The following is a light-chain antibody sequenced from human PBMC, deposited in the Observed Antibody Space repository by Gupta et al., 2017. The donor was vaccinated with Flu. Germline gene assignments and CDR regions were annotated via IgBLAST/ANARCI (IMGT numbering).Light chain of an antibody. CDR2: ASS. J-gene: IGKJ4*01. V-gene: IGKV3-20*01. CDR3: QQNSCPPT. Sequence: DIVLPPSPGTLSSSPGERATLSCRASQSVNSYYFAWFQQRPGQAPRLLYYASSSRATVIPDMFSSSGSATVSILTISRLAPEYFALYYCQQNSCPPTFGRGTKVEIK. CDR1: QSVNSYY.